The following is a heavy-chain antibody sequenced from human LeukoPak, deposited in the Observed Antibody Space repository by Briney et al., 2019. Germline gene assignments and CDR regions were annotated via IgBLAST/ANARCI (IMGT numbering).Heavy chain of an antibody. CDR1: GFTFDDYA. Sequence: GGSLRLSCAASGFTFDDYAMHWVRQAPGKGLEWVSGISWNSGSIGYADSVKGRFTISRDNAKNSLYLQMNNLRAEDTALYYCAKGSGYDPHYYFDYWGQGTLVTVSS. CDR2: ISWNSGSI. CDR3: AKGSGYDPHYYFDY. D-gene: IGHD5-12*01. J-gene: IGHJ4*02. V-gene: IGHV3-9*01.